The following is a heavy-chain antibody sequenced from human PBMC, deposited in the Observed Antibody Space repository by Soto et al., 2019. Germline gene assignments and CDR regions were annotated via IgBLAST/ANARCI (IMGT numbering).Heavy chain of an antibody. CDR2: ISGSGAT. CDR3: AKLWRH. D-gene: IGHD2-21*01. CDR1: GGSFSGYY. V-gene: IGHV4-34*01. Sequence: PSETLSLTCAVSGGSFSGYYWSWIRQSSGKGLEWIGEISGSGATNYNPALRSRVSLSLDTSKNQFSLKLNSVTAADTAVYYCAKLWRHWGQGTLVTVSS. J-gene: IGHJ4*02.